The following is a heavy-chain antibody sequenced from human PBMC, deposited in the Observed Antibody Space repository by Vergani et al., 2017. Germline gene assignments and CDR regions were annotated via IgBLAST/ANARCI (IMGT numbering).Heavy chain of an antibody. D-gene: IGHD3-22*01. CDR3: ARQASYYYDGSRHYYEGWFDA. CDR1: GGTFSSYA. J-gene: IGHJ5*02. CDR2: TIPMLGAT. Sequence: QVQLVQSGAEVKKPGSSVKVSCKASGGTFSSYAISWVRQAPGQGLEWMGRTIPMLGATNYAQKFQGRVTITADESTSTAYMELSSLRSEDTAVYYCARQASYYYDGSRHYYEGWFDAWGQGSLVTVSS. V-gene: IGHV1-69*13.